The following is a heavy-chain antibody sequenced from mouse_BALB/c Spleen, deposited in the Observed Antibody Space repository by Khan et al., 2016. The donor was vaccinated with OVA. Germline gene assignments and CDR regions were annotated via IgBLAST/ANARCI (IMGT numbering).Heavy chain of an antibody. V-gene: IGHV3-5*02. J-gene: IGHJ1*01. CDR3: ARDYGSLYWFFDG. CDR1: GISITSGNYR. CDR2: IYYSGTV. D-gene: IGHD1-1*01. Sequence: EVQLQESGPGLVKPSQTVSLTCTVTGISITSGNYRWSWLRQFPGNKLEWIGNIYYSGTVTYNPSLTSRTTITRDTSKNQFFLELNSLTAEDTATYYCARDYGSLYWFFDGWGAGTTVTVSS.